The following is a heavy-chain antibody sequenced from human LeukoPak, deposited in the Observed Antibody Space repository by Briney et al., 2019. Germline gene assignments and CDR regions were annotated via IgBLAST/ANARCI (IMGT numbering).Heavy chain of an antibody. D-gene: IGHD3-10*01. J-gene: IGHJ4*02. V-gene: IGHV1-18*01. CDR1: GYTFTSYG. Sequence: ASVKVSCKASGYTFTSYGISWVRQAPGQGLEWMGWISAYNGNTNYAQKLQGRVTMTTDTSTSTAYMELRSLRSDDTAVYYCARVAITMVRGVFITLPFDYWGQGTLVTVSS. CDR2: ISAYNGNT. CDR3: ARVAITMVRGVFITLPFDY.